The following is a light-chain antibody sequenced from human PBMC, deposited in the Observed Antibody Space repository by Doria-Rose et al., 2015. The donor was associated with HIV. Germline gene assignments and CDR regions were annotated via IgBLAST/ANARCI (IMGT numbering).Light chain of an antibody. CDR3: HQYGTSWT. CDR2: DGS. CDR1: PGFSSTY. V-gene: IGKV3-20*01. Sequence: TQSPGTLSLSPGVRATLSCRASPGFSSTYLDWYQHQPRQAPRILIYDGSTRDTVIPDWFSASGSETDFTLTINRLEPEDFALYYCHQYGTSWTFGQGTKVEI. J-gene: IGKJ1*01.